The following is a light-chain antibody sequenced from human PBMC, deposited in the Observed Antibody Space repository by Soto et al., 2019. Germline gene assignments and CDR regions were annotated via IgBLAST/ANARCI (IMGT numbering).Light chain of an antibody. V-gene: IGKV3D-20*02. Sequence: EIVFTQSPCTLSLSPGERATLSCRASQSVSSSYLAWYQQKPGQAPRRLIYDASNRATGIPARFSGSGSGTDFTLTISSREPEDVAVYNCQYRSNGSPGTFGQGTRLEIK. CDR2: DAS. J-gene: IGKJ5*01. CDR3: QYRSNGSPGT. CDR1: QSVSSSY.